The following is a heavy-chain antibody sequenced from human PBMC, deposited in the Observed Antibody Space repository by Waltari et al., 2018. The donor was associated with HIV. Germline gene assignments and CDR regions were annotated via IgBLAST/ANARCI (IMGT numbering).Heavy chain of an antibody. V-gene: IGHV1-69*01. CDR3: ARGTKGTTTVNYYYYGMDV. J-gene: IGHJ6*02. CDR2: IIPIFGTA. D-gene: IGHD4-17*01. CDR1: GGTFSSYA. Sequence: QVQLVQSGAEVKKPGSSVKVSCKASGGTFSSYAISWVRPAPGQGLEWMGGIIPIFGTANYAQKFQGRVTITADESTSTAYMELSSLRSEDTAVYYCARGTKGTTTVNYYYYGMDVWGQGTTVTVSS.